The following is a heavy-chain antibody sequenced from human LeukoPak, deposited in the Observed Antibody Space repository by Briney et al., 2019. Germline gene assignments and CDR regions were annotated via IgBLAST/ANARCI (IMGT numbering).Heavy chain of an antibody. D-gene: IGHD3-10*01. CDR2: ISSDGSIT. V-gene: IGHV3-74*01. CDR3: ARHLNYYLDY. J-gene: IGHJ4*02. Sequence: GGSLRLSCAASGFPFSTYWMHWVRQAPGKGLVWVSRISSDGSITGYADSVKGRFTISRDNAKNTLYLQMNSLRAEDTAVYYCARHLNYYLDYWGQGTLVTVSS. CDR1: GFPFSTYW.